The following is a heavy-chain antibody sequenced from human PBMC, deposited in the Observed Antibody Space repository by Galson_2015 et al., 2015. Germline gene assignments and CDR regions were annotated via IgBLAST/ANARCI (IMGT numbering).Heavy chain of an antibody. Sequence: SAISGDKVSSNTAACYGIRRSPSAGVEWLGKTYYRYKWYNEYELSVKSRITINPDTSKNQFSLQLNSVTPEDTALYYCARTNSWIDYWGQGILVTVSS. CDR3: ARTNSWIDY. V-gene: IGHV6-1*01. J-gene: IGHJ4*02. CDR2: TYYRYKWYN. CDR1: GDKVSSNTAA. D-gene: IGHD3-3*01.